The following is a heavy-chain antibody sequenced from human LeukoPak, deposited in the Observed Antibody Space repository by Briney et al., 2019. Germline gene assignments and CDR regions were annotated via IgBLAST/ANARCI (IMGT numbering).Heavy chain of an antibody. V-gene: IGHV3-21*01. CDR1: GFTFDDYA. CDR2: ISSSSSYI. D-gene: IGHD1-26*01. J-gene: IGHJ4*02. Sequence: PGRSLRLSCAASGFTFDDYAMHWVRQAPGKGLEWVSSISSSSSYIYYADSVKGRFTISRDNAKNSLYLQMNSLRAEDTAVYYCARVKGVGAIDYWGQGTLVTVSS. CDR3: ARVKGVGAIDY.